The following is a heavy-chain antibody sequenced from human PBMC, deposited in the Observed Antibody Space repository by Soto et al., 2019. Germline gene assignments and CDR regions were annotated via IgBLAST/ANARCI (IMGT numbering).Heavy chain of an antibody. J-gene: IGHJ3*02. CDR3: ARVWGGAFDI. Sequence: SETLSLTCTVSGGSISSRGYHWSWIRQPPGKGLEWIGYIYYSGSTNYNPSLKSRVTMSVDTSKNQFSLKLSSVTAADTAVYYCARVWGGAFDIWGQGTMVTVSS. CDR2: IYYSGST. CDR1: GGSISSRGYH. V-gene: IGHV4-61*08. D-gene: IGHD3-10*01.